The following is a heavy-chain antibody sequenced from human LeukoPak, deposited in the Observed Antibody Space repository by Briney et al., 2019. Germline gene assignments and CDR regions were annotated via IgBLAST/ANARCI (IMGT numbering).Heavy chain of an antibody. CDR2: IKTQPSGGAT. V-gene: IGHV3-49*04. D-gene: IGHD3-10*01. CDR1: GISFSDYP. J-gene: IGHJ4*02. CDR3: TRARVHNEYGVNYFDY. Sequence: PGGSLRLSCTVSGISFSDYPMSWVRQAPGKGLEWVGFIKTQPSGGATEYAASVKGRFTISRDDSKRIAYLQMNSLKTEDTAVYYCTRARVHNEYGVNYFDYWGQGTLVTVSS.